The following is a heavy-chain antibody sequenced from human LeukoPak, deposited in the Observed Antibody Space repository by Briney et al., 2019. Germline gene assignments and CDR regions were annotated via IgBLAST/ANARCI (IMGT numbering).Heavy chain of an antibody. CDR2: IKTKTDGGTT. D-gene: IGHD4-17*01. J-gene: IGHJ5*02. CDR3: ARGDYGENWFDP. V-gene: IGHV3-15*01. CDR1: GFTFSNAW. Sequence: GGSLRLSCAASGFTFSNAWMSWVRQAPGKGLEWVGRIKTKTDGGTTDYAAPVKGRFTISRDDSKNTLYLQMNSLRAEDTAVYYCARGDYGENWFDPWGQGTLVTVSS.